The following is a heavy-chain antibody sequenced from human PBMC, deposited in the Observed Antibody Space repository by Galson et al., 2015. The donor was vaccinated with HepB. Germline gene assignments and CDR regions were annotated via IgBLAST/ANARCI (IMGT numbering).Heavy chain of an antibody. V-gene: IGHV1-69*13. D-gene: IGHD6-25*01. CDR2: IIPIFGRT. CDR1: GCTFSSYA. J-gene: IGHJ6*02. Sequence: SVKVSCKASGCTFSSYAMSWVRQAPGQGLEWMGGIIPIFGRTNYAQKFQGRVTITGDESMSTAYMELSSLRSDDTAVYYCARKAAASGAGRLAYYYYGMDVWGQGTTVTVSS. CDR3: ARKAAASGAGRLAYYYYGMDV.